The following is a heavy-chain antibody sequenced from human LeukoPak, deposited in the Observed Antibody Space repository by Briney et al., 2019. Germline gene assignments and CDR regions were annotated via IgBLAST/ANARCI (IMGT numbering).Heavy chain of an antibody. Sequence: GGSLRLSWAPSGSTLRNYWMHWVRQPPGKGLVWVSRINSDGSSTSCADSVKGRFTISRDNAKNTLYLQMNSLRAEDTAMYYCTRGDYGAYGYDAFDIWGQGTMVTVSS. CDR3: TRGDYGAYGYDAFDI. D-gene: IGHD4-17*01. CDR1: GSTLRNYW. J-gene: IGHJ3*02. CDR2: INSDGSST. V-gene: IGHV3-74*01.